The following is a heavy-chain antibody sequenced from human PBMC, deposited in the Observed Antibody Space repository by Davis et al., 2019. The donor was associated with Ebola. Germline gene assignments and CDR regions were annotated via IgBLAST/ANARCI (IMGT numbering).Heavy chain of an antibody. Sequence: HSQTLSLTCAISGNSVSTNSAACNWIRQSPSRGLEWLGRTYYNSKWYNDYALSVKSRITINPDTSKNQFSLQLTSVTPEDTAVYYCARDSQGKIPFDPWGQGTLVTVSS. D-gene: IGHD3-10*01. CDR2: TYYNSKWYN. V-gene: IGHV6-1*01. CDR3: ARDSQGKIPFDP. J-gene: IGHJ5*02. CDR1: GNSVSTNSAA.